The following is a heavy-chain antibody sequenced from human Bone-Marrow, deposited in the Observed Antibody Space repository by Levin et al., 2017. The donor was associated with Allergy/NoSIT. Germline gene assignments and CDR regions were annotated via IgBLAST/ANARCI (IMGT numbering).Heavy chain of an antibody. Sequence: LSLPFSFSFSSLPLSFLTWIRQPPGRGLEWIGYISFSGRPNYSPSLKSRATISLSPSKNQFSLTLRSVTAADTAVYFCARRVENQINDFYHYYMDVWGKGTTVTVSS. CDR1: FSSLPLSF. D-gene: IGHD1-14*01. CDR2: ISFSGRP. CDR3: ARRVENQINDFYHYYMDV. V-gene: IGHV4-59*01. J-gene: IGHJ6*03.